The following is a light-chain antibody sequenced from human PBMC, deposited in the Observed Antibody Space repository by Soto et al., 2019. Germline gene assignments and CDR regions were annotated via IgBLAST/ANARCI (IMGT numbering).Light chain of an antibody. Sequence: AIPMTQSPSSLSASVGDRVTITCRASQGIRNDLGWYQQKPGKAPKLLIYAASSLQSGVPSRFSGSGSGTDFTLTISSLQTEDFATYYCLQDYNYPPTFGQGTKVEIK. CDR1: QGIRND. V-gene: IGKV1-6*01. CDR2: AAS. CDR3: LQDYNYPPT. J-gene: IGKJ1*01.